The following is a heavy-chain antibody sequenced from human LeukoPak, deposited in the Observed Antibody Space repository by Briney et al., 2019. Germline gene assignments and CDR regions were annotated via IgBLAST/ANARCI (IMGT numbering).Heavy chain of an antibody. V-gene: IGHV1-18*01. CDR2: ISGKNGNT. CDR3: ASGREGYNPSDY. D-gene: IGHD5-24*01. J-gene: IGHJ4*02. Sequence: ASVKVSCKASGYSFPSHGVSWVRQAPGQGLEWMGCISGKNGNTNYEQKYQGRVTLTTDTSTSTVYMELRSLRSDDTAVYYCASGREGYNPSDYWGQGTLVTVSS. CDR1: GYSFPSHG.